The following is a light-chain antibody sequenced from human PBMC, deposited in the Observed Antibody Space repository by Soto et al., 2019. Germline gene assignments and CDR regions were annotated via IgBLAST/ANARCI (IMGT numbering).Light chain of an antibody. Sequence: EIVLTQSPGTLSLSPGERATLSCRASQSLSSSYFAWYQQKPGQAPRLLVYSASSRATGIPDRFSGSGSGTAFTLTINRLEPEDFAVYYCQQYGISPLTFGGGTKVEIK. J-gene: IGKJ4*01. CDR3: QQYGISPLT. CDR2: SAS. V-gene: IGKV3-20*01. CDR1: QSLSSSY.